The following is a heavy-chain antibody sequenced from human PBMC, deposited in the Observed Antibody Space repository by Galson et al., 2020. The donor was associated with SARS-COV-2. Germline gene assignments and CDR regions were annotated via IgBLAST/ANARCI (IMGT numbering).Heavy chain of an antibody. CDR1: GFTFSNYA. CDR2: IKSSGGDT. Sequence: GESLKISCLASGFTFSNYAMFWVRQAPGKGLEYVSVIKSSGGDTYYAESVKGRFVISRDNSRDTLFLQMNALRSEDTAVYYCLLLGTRFLIFRDDARDTLVLQMNALRSEDTAVYYGLLLGTRFLGESHLDSWGQGTRVTVSS. D-gene: IGHD3-3*01. V-gene: IGHV3-64D*06. J-gene: IGHJ4*02. CDR3: LLLGTRFLIFRDDARDTLVLQMNALRSEDTAVYYGLLLGTRFLGESHLDS.